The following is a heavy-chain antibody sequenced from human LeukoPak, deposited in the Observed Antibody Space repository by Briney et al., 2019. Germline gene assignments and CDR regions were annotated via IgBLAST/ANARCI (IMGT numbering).Heavy chain of an antibody. V-gene: IGHV4-59*01. CDR3: ATGRDPYKTGH. J-gene: IGHJ4*02. CDR2: ICDNGHT. CDR1: GGSFSPAY. Sequence: SETLSLTCTFSGGSFSPAYWSWIRQPPGKGLEWIGVICDNGHTDYNPSLKSRVTISVDTSKRQFSLELSSLAAADTAVYYCATGRDPYKTGHWGQGTLVTVSS. D-gene: IGHD3-10*01.